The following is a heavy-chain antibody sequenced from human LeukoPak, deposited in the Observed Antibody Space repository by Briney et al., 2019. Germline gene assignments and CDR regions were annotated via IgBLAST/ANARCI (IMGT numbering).Heavy chain of an antibody. CDR2: IYYSGST. CDR1: GGSISSSSYY. J-gene: IGHJ3*02. CDR3: ARGDVFDI. V-gene: IGHV4-39*07. Sequence: SETLSLTCAVSGGSISSSSYYWGWIRQPPGKGLEWIGSIYYSGSTYYNPSLKSRVTISVDTSKNQFSLKLTSVTAADTAVYYCARGDVFDIWGQGTLVTVSS.